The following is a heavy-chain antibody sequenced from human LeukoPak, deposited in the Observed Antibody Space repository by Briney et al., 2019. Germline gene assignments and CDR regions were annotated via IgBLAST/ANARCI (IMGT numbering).Heavy chain of an antibody. CDR1: GYTFTGYY. CDR3: ARSAQPLRFPEGGFDP. V-gene: IGHV1-2*02. Sequence: GASVKVSCKASGYTFTGYYMHWVRQAPGQGLEWMGWINPNSGGTNYAQKFQGRVTMTRDTSISTAYMELSRLRSDDTAVYYCARSAQPLRFPEGGFDPWGQGTLVTVSS. D-gene: IGHD3-3*01. J-gene: IGHJ5*02. CDR2: INPNSGGT.